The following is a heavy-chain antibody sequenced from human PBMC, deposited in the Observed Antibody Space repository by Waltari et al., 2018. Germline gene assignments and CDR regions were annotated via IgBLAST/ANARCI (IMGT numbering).Heavy chain of an antibody. CDR2: INAGNGNT. Sequence: QVQLVQSGAEVKKPGASVKVSCKASGYTFTSYAMHWVRQAPGQRLEWMGWINAGNGNTKYSQKFQGRVTITRDTSASTAYMELNSLRAEDTAVFYCARDGSLGCSGGSCYYDAFDIWGQGTMVTVSS. CDR1: GYTFTSYA. CDR3: ARDGSLGCSGGSCYYDAFDI. D-gene: IGHD2-15*01. J-gene: IGHJ3*02. V-gene: IGHV1-3*01.